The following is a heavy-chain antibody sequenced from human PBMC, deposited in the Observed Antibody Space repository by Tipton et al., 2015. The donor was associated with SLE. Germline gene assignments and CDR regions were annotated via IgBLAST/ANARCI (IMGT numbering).Heavy chain of an antibody. CDR1: GFTFGDYA. CDR2: IRSKAYGGTT. D-gene: IGHD1-26*01. CDR3: TRETGSYLAYFDY. J-gene: IGHJ4*02. V-gene: IGHV3-49*04. Sequence: SLRLSCTASGFTFGDYAMNWVRQAPGKGLEWVGFIRSKAYGGTTEYAASVKGRFTILRDDSKSIAYLQMNSLKTEDTAVYYCTRETGSYLAYFDYWGQGTLVTVSS.